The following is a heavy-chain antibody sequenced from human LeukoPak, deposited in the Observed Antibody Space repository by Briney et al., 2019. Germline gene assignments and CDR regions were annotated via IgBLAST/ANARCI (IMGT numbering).Heavy chain of an antibody. Sequence: ASVKVSCKASGYTFTGYYMHWVRQAPGQGLEWMGWINPNSGGTNYAQKFQGRVTMTRGTSISTAYMELSRLRSDDTAVYYCARDRGYCSSTSCSAVLFDYWGQGTLVTVSS. D-gene: IGHD2-2*01. CDR2: INPNSGGT. V-gene: IGHV1-2*02. J-gene: IGHJ4*02. CDR3: ARDRGYCSSTSCSAVLFDY. CDR1: GYTFTGYY.